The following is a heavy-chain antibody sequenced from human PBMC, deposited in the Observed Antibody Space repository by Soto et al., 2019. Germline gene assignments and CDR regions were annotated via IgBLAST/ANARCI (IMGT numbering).Heavy chain of an antibody. CDR1: GFPFSSYA. J-gene: IGHJ6*02. CDR3: ARENCGMDV. CDR2: IWYDGSKK. Sequence: QVQLVESGGGVVQPGRSLRLSCAASGFPFSSYAMHWVRQAPGKGLEWVAVIWYDGSKKFYADSVKGRFTISRDDSKNTHYLQMNSLRAEDTAVYYCARENCGMDVWGQGTTVTVSS. V-gene: IGHV3-33*01.